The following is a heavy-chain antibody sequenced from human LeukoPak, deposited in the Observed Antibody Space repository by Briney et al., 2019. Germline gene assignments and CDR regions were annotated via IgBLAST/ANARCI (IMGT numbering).Heavy chain of an antibody. V-gene: IGHV3-15*01. J-gene: IGHJ4*02. CDR3: ARNTNLWFGELPPY. CDR1: GFTFSNAW. Sequence: GGSLRLSCAASGFTFSNAWMSWVRQAPGKGLEWVGRIKSKTDGGTTDYAAPVKGRFTISRDDSKNTLYLQMNSLKTEDTAVYYCARNTNLWFGELPPYWGQGTLVTVSS. CDR2: IKSKTDGGTT. D-gene: IGHD3-10*01.